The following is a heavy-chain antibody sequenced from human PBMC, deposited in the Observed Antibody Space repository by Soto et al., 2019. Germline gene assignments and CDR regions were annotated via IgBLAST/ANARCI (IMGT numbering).Heavy chain of an antibody. CDR2: IFWVGGGT. J-gene: IGHJ4*02. CDR1: VSTVDDYA. D-gene: IGHD3-22*01. V-gene: IGHV3-9*01. CDR3: ARTYDSSGYYRYYFDY. Sequence: SLRLSGVVSVSTVDDYAMHWVRQVPGKGLEWVSGIFWVGGGTGYADSVKGRFTISRDNAKNSLYLQMNSLRAEDTAVYYCARTYDSSGYYRYYFDYWGQGTLVTVSS.